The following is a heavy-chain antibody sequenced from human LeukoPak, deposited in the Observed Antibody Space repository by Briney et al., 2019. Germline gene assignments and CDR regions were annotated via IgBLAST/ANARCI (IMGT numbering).Heavy chain of an antibody. J-gene: IGHJ6*03. CDR2: IIPIFGTA. V-gene: IGHV1-69*13. D-gene: IGHD2-2*01. CDR3: ARAEVPAAPNYYYYYMDV. Sequence: SVKVSCKASGGTFSSYAISWVRQAPGQGLEWMGGIIPIFGTANYAQKFQGRVTITADESTSTAYMELSSLRSEGTAVYYCARAEVPAAPNYYYYYMDVWGKGTTVTVSS. CDR1: GGTFSSYA.